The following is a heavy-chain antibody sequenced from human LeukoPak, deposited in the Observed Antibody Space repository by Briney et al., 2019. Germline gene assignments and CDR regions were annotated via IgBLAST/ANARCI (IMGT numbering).Heavy chain of an antibody. CDR3: ARAEYSSSSFDY. D-gene: IGHD6-6*01. J-gene: IGHJ4*02. V-gene: IGHV1-69*13. CDR1: GGTFSSYA. CDR2: IIPIFGTA. Sequence: RASVKVSCKASGGTFSSYAISWERQAPGQGLEWMGGIIPIFGTANYAQKFQGRVTITADESTSTAYMELSSLRSEDTAVYYCARAEYSSSSFDYWGQGTLVTVSS.